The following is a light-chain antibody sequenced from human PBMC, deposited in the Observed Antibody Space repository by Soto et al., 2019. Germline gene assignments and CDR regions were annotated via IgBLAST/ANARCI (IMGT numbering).Light chain of an antibody. Sequence: EIVMTQSPVTLSLSPGDRATLSCRASQSVSTYLAWYRQKPGQPPRLLIYDTSNRATGVPPRFSGSRSGTDFTLTISSVEPEDFALYFCHQRNTFGQGTKVDI. CDR2: DTS. CDR3: HQRNT. J-gene: IGKJ1*01. CDR1: QSVSTY. V-gene: IGKV3-11*01.